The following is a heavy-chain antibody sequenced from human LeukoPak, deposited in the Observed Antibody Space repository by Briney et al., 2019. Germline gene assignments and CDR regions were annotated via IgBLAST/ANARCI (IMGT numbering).Heavy chain of an antibody. CDR3: ARDGSGRYFNWFDP. J-gene: IGHJ5*02. V-gene: IGHV4-59*01. CDR2: IYNSGST. Sequence: SECLSLTCTVSGGSISSYYWNWLRQPPGKGLEWIGHIYNSGSTNYNPSLKSRVTISVDTSKNQFSLKLSSVTAADTAVYYCARDGSGRYFNWFDPWGQGALVTVSS. CDR1: GGSISSYY. D-gene: IGHD1-26*01.